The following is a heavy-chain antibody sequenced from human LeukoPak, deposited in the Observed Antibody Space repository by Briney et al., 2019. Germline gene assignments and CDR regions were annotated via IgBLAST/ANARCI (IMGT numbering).Heavy chain of an antibody. CDR1: GGSISSNY. Sequence: PSETLSLTCTVSGGSISSNYWSWIRQPAGKGLEWIGRIYTSGSTNYNPSLKSRVTMSVDTSKNQFSLKLTSVTAADTAVYYCAREKEVATLLYNWFDPWGQGTLVTVSS. CDR3: AREKEVATLLYNWFDP. J-gene: IGHJ5*02. CDR2: IYTSGST. D-gene: IGHD5-12*01. V-gene: IGHV4-4*07.